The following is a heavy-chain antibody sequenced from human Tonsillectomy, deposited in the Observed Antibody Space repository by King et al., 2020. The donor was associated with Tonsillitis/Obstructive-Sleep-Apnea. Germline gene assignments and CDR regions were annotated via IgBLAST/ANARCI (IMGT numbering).Heavy chain of an antibody. Sequence: QLVQSGAEVKKPGSSVKVSCKASGGTFSSYAISWVRQAPGQGLEWMGGIIPIFGTANYAQKFQGRVTITADESTSTAYMELSSLRSEDTAMYYCARDPSLYSSGWYSNFDYWGQGTLVTVSS. V-gene: IGHV1-69*12. D-gene: IGHD6-19*01. CDR3: ARDPSLYSSGWYSNFDY. CDR1: GGTFSSYA. CDR2: IIPIFGTA. J-gene: IGHJ4*02.